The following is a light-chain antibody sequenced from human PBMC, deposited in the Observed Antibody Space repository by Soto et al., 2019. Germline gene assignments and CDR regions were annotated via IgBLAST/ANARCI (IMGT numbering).Light chain of an antibody. J-gene: IGKJ2*01. CDR2: SAS. Sequence: EIVMTQSPATLSVSPWERATLSCRASHSISTELAWYQQKPGQPPRLLIYSASTRATGVPARFTGSGSGSEFTLTISGLQSEDFAVYYCQQGHNWPLTFGQGTRLEI. CDR1: HSISTE. V-gene: IGKV3-15*01. CDR3: QQGHNWPLT.